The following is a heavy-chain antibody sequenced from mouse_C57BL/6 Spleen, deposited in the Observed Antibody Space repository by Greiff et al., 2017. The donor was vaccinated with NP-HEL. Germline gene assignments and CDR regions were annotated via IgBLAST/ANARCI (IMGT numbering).Heavy chain of an antibody. V-gene: IGHV1-26*01. Sequence: EVQLQQSGPELVKPGASVKISCKASGYTFTDYYMNWVKQSHGKSLEWIGDINPNNGGTSYNQKFKGKATLTVDKSSSTAYMELRSLTSEDSAVYYCARPNLDYWGQGTTLTVSS. J-gene: IGHJ2*01. CDR3: ARPNLDY. CDR1: GYTFTDYY. CDR2: INPNNGGT.